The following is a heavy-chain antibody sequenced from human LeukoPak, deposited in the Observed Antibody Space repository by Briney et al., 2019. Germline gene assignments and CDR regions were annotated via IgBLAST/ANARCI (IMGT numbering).Heavy chain of an antibody. CDR1: GFTFSSYE. Sequence: GRSLRLSCAASGFTFSSYEMNWVRQAPGKGLEWVSHISSSGRTMYYADSVKGRFTISRDNSKNTLFLQMNSLRAEDTAVYYCAKDARRTSGWYFFDYWGQGTLVTVSS. CDR3: AKDARRTSGWYFFDY. J-gene: IGHJ4*02. V-gene: IGHV3-48*03. CDR2: ISSSGRTM. D-gene: IGHD6-19*01.